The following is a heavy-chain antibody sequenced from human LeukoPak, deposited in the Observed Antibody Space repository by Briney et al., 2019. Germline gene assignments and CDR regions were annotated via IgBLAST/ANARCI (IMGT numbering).Heavy chain of an antibody. Sequence: ASVKVSCKASGYTFTSYDINWVRQATGQGLEWMGWMNPNSGNTGYAQKFQGRVTMTRDTSTSTVYMELSSLRSEDTAVYYCARDGYSSSSTATSWFDPWGQGTLVTVSS. CDR1: GYTFTSYD. V-gene: IGHV1-8*01. D-gene: IGHD6-6*01. CDR3: ARDGYSSSSTATSWFDP. J-gene: IGHJ5*02. CDR2: MNPNSGNT.